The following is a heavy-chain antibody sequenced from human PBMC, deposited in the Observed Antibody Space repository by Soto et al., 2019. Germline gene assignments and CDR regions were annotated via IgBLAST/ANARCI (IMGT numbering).Heavy chain of an antibody. CDR3: ARDDARYDVLTAFYFDQ. CDR2: ISSGSGDI. D-gene: IGHD3-9*01. J-gene: IGHJ4*02. Sequence: GGSLRLSCAASGFTFSSCSMNWVRQAPGKGLEWVSCISSGSGDIYYADSVKGRFTISRDNSKNTLNLQMNGLRAEDTAVYFCARDDARYDVLTAFYFDQWGQGTPVTVSS. V-gene: IGHV3-21*04. CDR1: GFTFSSCS.